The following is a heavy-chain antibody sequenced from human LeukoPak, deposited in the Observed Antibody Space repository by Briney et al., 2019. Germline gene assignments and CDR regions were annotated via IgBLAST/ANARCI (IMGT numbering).Heavy chain of an antibody. J-gene: IGHJ6*03. CDR2: INHSGST. Sequence: PSETLSLTCAVYGGSFSGYYWSWIRQPPGKGLEWIGEINHSGSTNYNPSLKSRVTISVDTSKNQFSLKLSSVTAADTAVYYCARLRAKRWLQFSYYYYYMDVWGKGTTVTISS. CDR3: ARLRAKRWLQFSYYYYYMDV. CDR1: GGSFSGYY. D-gene: IGHD5-24*01. V-gene: IGHV4-34*01.